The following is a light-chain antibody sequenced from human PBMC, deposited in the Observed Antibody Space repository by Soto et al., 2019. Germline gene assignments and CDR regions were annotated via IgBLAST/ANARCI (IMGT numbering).Light chain of an antibody. Sequence: QSALTQPASMSGSPGQSITISCTGTSSDVGSYNFVSWYQQHPDKAPKLIIYEDSNRPSGVSDRFSGSKSGNTASLTISGLQAEDEADYYCSSSTISDTVIFGGGTKLTVL. CDR3: SSSTISDTVI. V-gene: IGLV2-14*01. J-gene: IGLJ2*01. CDR2: EDS. CDR1: SSDVGSYNF.